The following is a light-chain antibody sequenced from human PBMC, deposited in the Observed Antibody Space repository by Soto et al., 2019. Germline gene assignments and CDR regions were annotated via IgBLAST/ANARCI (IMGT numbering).Light chain of an antibody. J-gene: IGLJ1*01. CDR2: DVN. Sequence: QSVLTQPASVSGSPGQSITISCTGTSSDVGGYNFVSWYQHHPGKAPKLIIYDVNNRPSGVSNRFSGSKSGNTASLTISGLQAEDEADYYCTSYTISSTYVFGTGTKVTVL. V-gene: IGLV2-14*03. CDR3: TSYTISSTYV. CDR1: SSDVGGYNF.